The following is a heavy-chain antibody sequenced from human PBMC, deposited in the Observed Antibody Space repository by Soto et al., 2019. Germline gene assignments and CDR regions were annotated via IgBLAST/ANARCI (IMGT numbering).Heavy chain of an antibody. Sequence: QVQLVQSGAEVKRPGASVKVSCKVSGYTLSESSMHWVRQAPGKGLEWMGSFDPEDDETIYAQKYEGRVTLTEDTSTDTAYMELSSLRSDDTAVYYCVPDLFGGYYDYWGQGTLVTVSS. V-gene: IGHV1-24*01. CDR3: VPDLFGGYYDY. CDR2: FDPEDDET. CDR1: GYTLSESS. D-gene: IGHD2-15*01. J-gene: IGHJ4*02.